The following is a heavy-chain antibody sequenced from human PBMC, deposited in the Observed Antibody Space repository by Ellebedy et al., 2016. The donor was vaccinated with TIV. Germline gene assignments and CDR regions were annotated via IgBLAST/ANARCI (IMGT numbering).Heavy chain of an antibody. J-gene: IGHJ4*01. CDR3: AKGRGGGSDSSAPRYYFDS. CDR1: GFTFSSYA. CDR2: ISGSGGTT. D-gene: IGHD6-19*01. V-gene: IGHV3-23*01. Sequence: GESLKISCSASGFTFSSYAMSLVRQAPGKGLEWVSGISGSGGTTYYADSVKGRFTISRDNSKNSLYLQMNSLRAEDTAVYYCAKGRGGGSDSSAPRYYFDSWGLGTLVTVSS.